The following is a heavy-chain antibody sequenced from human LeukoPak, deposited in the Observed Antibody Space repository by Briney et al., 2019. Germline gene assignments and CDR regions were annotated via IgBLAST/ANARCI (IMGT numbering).Heavy chain of an antibody. V-gene: IGHV4-39*01. Sequence: PSETLSLTCTVSGGSISSSSYYSGWIRQPPGKGREWIGSIYYSGSTYYNPSLKSRVTISVDTSKNQFSLKLSSVPAADTAVYYCARRTIARYYYYYLDVWGKGTTVTISS. D-gene: IGHD3-9*01. J-gene: IGHJ6*03. CDR2: IYYSGST. CDR3: ARRTIARYYYYYLDV. CDR1: GGSISSSSYY.